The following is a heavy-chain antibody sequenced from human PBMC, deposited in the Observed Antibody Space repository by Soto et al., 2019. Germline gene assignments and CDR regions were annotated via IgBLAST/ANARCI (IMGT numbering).Heavy chain of an antibody. J-gene: IGHJ5*02. CDR2: IYHSGTP. CDR3: VRVTSVLGSEGGYVGSWFDP. V-gene: IGHV4-4*02. D-gene: IGHD5-12*01. CDR1: GGSIRTPDW. Sequence: PSETLSLTCNVSGGSIRTPDWWSWVRQTPEKGREWIGEIYHSGTPNYNPSLKSRVSMSVDKSNNQSSLKMYSVTAADPAVDYCVRVTSVLGSEGGYVGSWFDPWGQGTLVTVSS.